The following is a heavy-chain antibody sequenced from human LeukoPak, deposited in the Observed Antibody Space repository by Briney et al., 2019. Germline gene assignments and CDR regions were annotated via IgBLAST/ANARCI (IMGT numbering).Heavy chain of an antibody. Sequence: PSETLPLTCTVSGDSFSSYYWSWIRQPPGKGLEWIGHIYNRGNTHYNPSLKSRVTISVDTSKNQFSLTLNSVTAADTAVFYCARRPHNWGFDYWGQGTLVTVSS. J-gene: IGHJ4*02. CDR2: IYNRGNT. CDR1: GDSFSSYY. CDR3: ARRPHNWGFDY. V-gene: IGHV4-59*08. D-gene: IGHD7-27*01.